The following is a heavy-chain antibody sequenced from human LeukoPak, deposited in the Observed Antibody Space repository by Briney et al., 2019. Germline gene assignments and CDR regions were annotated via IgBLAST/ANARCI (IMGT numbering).Heavy chain of an antibody. D-gene: IGHD5-24*01. CDR3: AKDISRWLQSCFDY. V-gene: IGHV3-30*18. Sequence: SLRLSCAASGFTFSSYGMHWVRQAPGKGLERVAGISYDGSNKYYADSVKGRFTISRDNSKNTLYLQMNSLRAEDAAVYYCAKDISRWLQSCFDYWGQGTLVTVSS. CDR2: ISYDGSNK. CDR1: GFTFSSYG. J-gene: IGHJ4*02.